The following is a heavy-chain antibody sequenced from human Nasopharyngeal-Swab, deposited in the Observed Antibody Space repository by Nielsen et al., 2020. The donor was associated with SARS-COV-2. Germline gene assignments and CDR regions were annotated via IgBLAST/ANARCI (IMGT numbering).Heavy chain of an antibody. D-gene: IGHD3-22*01. CDR3: AREPITMIVGGGRAFDI. Sequence: SETLSLTCTVSGGSISSGGYYWSWIRQHPGKGLEWIGYIYYSGSTYYNPSLKSRVTISVDTSKNQFSLKLSSVTAANTALYYCAREPITMIVGGGRAFDIWGQGTMVTVSS. CDR2: IYYSGST. J-gene: IGHJ3*02. V-gene: IGHV4-31*03. CDR1: GGSISSGGYY.